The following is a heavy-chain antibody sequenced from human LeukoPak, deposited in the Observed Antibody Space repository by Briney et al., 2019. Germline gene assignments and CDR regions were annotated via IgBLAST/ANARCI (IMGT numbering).Heavy chain of an antibody. Sequence: PSETLSLTCTVSGYSISSGYFWGWIRQPPGKGLEWIGSIYHSGSTSYNPSLKSRLTISVDTSKNQFSLKLNFVTAADTAMYYCARQTGSGLFILPGGQGTLVTVSS. CDR3: ARQTGSGLFILP. CDR2: IYHSGST. CDR1: GYSISSGYF. V-gene: IGHV4-38-2*02. D-gene: IGHD3/OR15-3a*01. J-gene: IGHJ4*02.